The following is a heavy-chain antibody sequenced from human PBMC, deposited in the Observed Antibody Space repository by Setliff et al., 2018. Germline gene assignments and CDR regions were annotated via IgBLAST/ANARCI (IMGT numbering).Heavy chain of an antibody. Sequence: ASVKVSCKASGYTFTSYGISWVRQAPGQGLEWMGWISAYNGNTNYAQKLQGRATMTTDTSTSTAYMELRSLRSDDTAVYYCARDFPPLYSSSFSDAFDIWGQGTMVTVSS. CDR2: ISAYNGNT. CDR1: GYTFTSYG. D-gene: IGHD6-6*01. V-gene: IGHV1-18*01. J-gene: IGHJ3*02. CDR3: ARDFPPLYSSSFSDAFDI.